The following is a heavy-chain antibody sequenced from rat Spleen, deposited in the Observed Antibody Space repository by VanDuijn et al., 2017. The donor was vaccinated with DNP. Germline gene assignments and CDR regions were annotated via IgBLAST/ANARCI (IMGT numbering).Heavy chain of an antibody. Sequence: EVQLVESGGGLVQPGRSLKLSCAASGFTFSNYYMAWVRQAPKKGLEWVATINTDGGSTYYPDSVKGRFTISRDNAVNIVYLQMKSLRYADTATYYCARQSRGVWYFDYWGQGVMVTVSS. CDR1: GFTFSNYY. CDR3: ARQSRGVWYFDY. V-gene: IGHV5-25*01. CDR2: INTDGGST. J-gene: IGHJ2*01.